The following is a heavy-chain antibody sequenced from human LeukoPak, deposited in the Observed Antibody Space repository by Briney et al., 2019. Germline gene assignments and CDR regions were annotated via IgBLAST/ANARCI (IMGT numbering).Heavy chain of an antibody. CDR3: AIDHIQQQLVQRYYYYGMDV. V-gene: IGHV3-30*04. CDR1: GFTFSSYA. D-gene: IGHD6-13*01. Sequence: GRSLRLSCAASGFTFSSYAMRWVRQAPGKGLEWVAVISYDGSNKYYADSVKGRFTISRDNSKNTLYLQMNSLRAEDTAVYYCAIDHIQQQLVQRYYYYGMDVWGQGTTVTVSS. J-gene: IGHJ6*02. CDR2: ISYDGSNK.